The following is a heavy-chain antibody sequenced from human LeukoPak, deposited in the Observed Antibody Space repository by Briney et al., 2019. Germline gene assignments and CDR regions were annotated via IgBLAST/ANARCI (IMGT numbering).Heavy chain of an antibody. CDR3: AKVVAATGYYGMDV. V-gene: IGHV4-4*02. J-gene: IGHJ6*02. CDR2: IYHSGST. Sequence: SWVRQAPGKGLEWIGEIYHSGSTNYNPSLKSRVTISVDKSKNQFSLKLSSVTAADTAVYYCAKVVAATGYYGMDVWGQGTTVTVSS. D-gene: IGHD2-15*01.